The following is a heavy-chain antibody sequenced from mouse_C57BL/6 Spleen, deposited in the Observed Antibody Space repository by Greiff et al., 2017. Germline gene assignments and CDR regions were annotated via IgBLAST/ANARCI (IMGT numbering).Heavy chain of an antibody. V-gene: IGHV1-54*01. CDR1: GYAFTNYL. J-gene: IGHJ1*03. Sequence: QVQLQQSGAELVRPGPSVKVSCKASGYAFTNYLIEWVKQRPGQGLAWIGVINPGSGGTNSNEKFKGKAKLTADKSSSTAYMQLSSLTSEDSAVYFCAREGSSWYIDVWGTGTTVTVSS. CDR2: INPGSGGT. CDR3: AREGSSWYIDV. D-gene: IGHD1-1*01.